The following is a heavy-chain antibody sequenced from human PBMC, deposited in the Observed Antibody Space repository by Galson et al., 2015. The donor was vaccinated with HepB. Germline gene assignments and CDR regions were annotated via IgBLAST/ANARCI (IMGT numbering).Heavy chain of an antibody. CDR2: INPSGGST. Sequence: SVKVSCKASGYTFTSYYMHWVRQAPGQGLEWMGIINPSGGSTSYAQKFQGRVTMTRDTSTSTVYMELSSLRSEDTAVYYCARDATVTTSAPLYYMDVWGKGTTVTVSS. D-gene: IGHD4-11*01. CDR1: GYTFTSYY. J-gene: IGHJ6*03. CDR3: ARDATVTTSAPLYYMDV. V-gene: IGHV1-46*01.